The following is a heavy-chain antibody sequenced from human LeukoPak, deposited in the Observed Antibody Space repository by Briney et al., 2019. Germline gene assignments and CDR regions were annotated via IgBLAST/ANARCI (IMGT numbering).Heavy chain of an antibody. CDR2: MNPNSGNT. CDR1: GYTFTSHD. J-gene: IGHJ4*02. D-gene: IGHD3-10*01. CDR3: ARGHYYGSGSYYFDDY. Sequence: ASVNVSCKASGYTFTSHDINWVRQATGQGLEWMGWMNPNSGNTGYAQKFQGRVTMTRNTSISTAYMELSSLRSEDTAVYYCARGHYYGSGSYYFDDYWGQGTLVTVSS. V-gene: IGHV1-8*01.